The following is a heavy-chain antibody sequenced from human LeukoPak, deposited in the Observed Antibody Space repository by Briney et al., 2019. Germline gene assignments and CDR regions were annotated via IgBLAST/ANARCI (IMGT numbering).Heavy chain of an antibody. Sequence: SETLSLTCTVSGGSISSGDYYWSWIRQPPGKGLEWIGYIYYSGSTYYNPPLKSRVTISVDTSKNQFSLKLSSVTAADTAVYYCASLLSMAVAGNGIDYWGQGTLVTVSS. CDR3: ASLLSMAVAGNGIDY. J-gene: IGHJ4*02. CDR1: GGSISSGDYY. D-gene: IGHD6-19*01. CDR2: IYYSGST. V-gene: IGHV4-30-4*01.